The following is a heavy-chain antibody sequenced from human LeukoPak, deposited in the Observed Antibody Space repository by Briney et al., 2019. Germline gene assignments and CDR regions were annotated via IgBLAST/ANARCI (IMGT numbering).Heavy chain of an antibody. D-gene: IGHD3-10*01. V-gene: IGHV1-2*02. CDR1: GYTFTGYY. J-gene: IGHJ4*02. CDR2: INPNSGGT. CDR3: ARAGTYYGSGRYYFDY. Sequence: GASVKVSCKTSGYTFTGYYMHWVRQAPGQGLEWMGWINPNSGGTNYAQKFQGRVTMTRDTSISTAYMELSRLRSDHTAVYYCARAGTYYGSGRYYFDYWGQGTLVTVSS.